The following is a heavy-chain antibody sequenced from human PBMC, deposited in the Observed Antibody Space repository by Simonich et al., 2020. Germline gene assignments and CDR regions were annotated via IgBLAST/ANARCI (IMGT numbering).Heavy chain of an antibody. CDR1: GGSISSYY. D-gene: IGHD5-12*01. J-gene: IGHJ4*02. CDR2: IYYRGGT. CDR3: ARHDRWLQFYFDY. Sequence: QVQLQESGPGLVKPSETLSLTCTVSGGSISSYYWSWIRQPPGKGLEWIGYIYYRGGTNYNPARKSRVTISVDTSKNQFSRKLSSVTAADTAVYYCARHDRWLQFYFDYWGQGTLVTVSS. V-gene: IGHV4-59*08.